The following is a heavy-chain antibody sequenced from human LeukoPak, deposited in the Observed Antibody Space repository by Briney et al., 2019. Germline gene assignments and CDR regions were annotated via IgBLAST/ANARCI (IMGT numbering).Heavy chain of an antibody. CDR2: ISAYNGNT. D-gene: IGHD3-9*01. CDR3: ARDDYDILTCYYVEGGY. Sequence: EASLKVSCKASGYTFTSYGTSWVRQAPGQRLEWMGWISAYNGNTNYAQKLQGRVTMTTDTSTSTAYMELRSLRSDDTAVYYCARDDYDILTCYYVEGGYWGQGTLVTVSS. J-gene: IGHJ4*02. V-gene: IGHV1-18*01. CDR1: GYTFTSYG.